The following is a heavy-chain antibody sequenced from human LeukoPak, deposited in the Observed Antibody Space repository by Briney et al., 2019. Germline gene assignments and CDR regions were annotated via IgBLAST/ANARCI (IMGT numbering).Heavy chain of an antibody. V-gene: IGHV1-8*03. D-gene: IGHD4-11*01. J-gene: IGHJ6*03. Sequence: ASVKVSCKASGHTFTGYYMHWVRQATGQGLEWMGWMNPNSGNTGYAQKFQGRVTITRNTSISTAYMELSSLRSEDTAVYYCARGSYLSAIYSKPGRGYYYYMDVWGKGTTVTVSS. CDR2: MNPNSGNT. CDR3: ARGSYLSAIYSKPGRGYYYYMDV. CDR1: GHTFTGYY.